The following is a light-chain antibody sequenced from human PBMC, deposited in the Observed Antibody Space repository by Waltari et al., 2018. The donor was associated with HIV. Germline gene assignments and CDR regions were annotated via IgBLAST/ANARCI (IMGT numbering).Light chain of an antibody. CDR1: QSVSSK. V-gene: IGKV3D-15*01. CDR3: QQYYKWPLT. Sequence: EIVMLQSPATLSLSQGERATLSCRASQSVSSKLAWYQQKPGQAPRLLIYGASTRSTGIPGRFSGSESGTEFILTISSLQSEDCAVYYCQQYYKWPLTFGQGTRLEIK. J-gene: IGKJ5*01. CDR2: GAS.